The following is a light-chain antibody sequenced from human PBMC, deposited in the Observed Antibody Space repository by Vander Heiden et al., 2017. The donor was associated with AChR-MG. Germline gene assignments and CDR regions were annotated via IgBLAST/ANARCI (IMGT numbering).Light chain of an antibody. Sequence: ETVLTQSPATLSLSPGERATLSCRASQNVDIYLAWYQQKPGQAPRLLIYDASNRATGIPARFSGSGSGTDFTLTISSLEPEDFAVYYCQQRRNWPPLTFGGGTKVE. CDR3: QQRRNWPPLT. J-gene: IGKJ4*01. CDR2: DAS. V-gene: IGKV3-11*01. CDR1: QNVDIY.